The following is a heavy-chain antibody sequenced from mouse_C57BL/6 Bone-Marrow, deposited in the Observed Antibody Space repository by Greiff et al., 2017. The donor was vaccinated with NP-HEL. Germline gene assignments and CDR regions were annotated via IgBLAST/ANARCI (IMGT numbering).Heavy chain of an antibody. CDR1: GYTFTDYY. J-gene: IGHJ4*01. Sequence: QVQLKQSGAELVRPGASVKLSCKASGYTFTDYYINWVKQRPGQGLEWIARIYHGSGNTYYNEKFKGKATLTAEKSSSTAYIHRSSLTSEDSAVYFCAVYYRNYHVAMGYWGKGTSVTDSS. D-gene: IGHD2-1*01. V-gene: IGHV1-76*01. CDR2: IYHGSGNT. CDR3: AVYYRNYHVAMGY.